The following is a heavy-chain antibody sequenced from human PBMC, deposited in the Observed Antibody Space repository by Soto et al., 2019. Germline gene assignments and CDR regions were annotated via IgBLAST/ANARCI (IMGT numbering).Heavy chain of an antibody. D-gene: IGHD6-19*01. CDR3: AKDGGSGPGKDYFDY. J-gene: IGHJ4*02. CDR1: GFTFSSYG. CDR2: ISYDGSNK. V-gene: IGHV3-30*18. Sequence: QVQLVESGGGVVQPGRSLRLSCAASGFTFSSYGMHWVRQAPGKGLEWVAVISYDGSNKYYADSVKGRFTISRDNSKNTLYRQMNSRRAEDTAVYYCAKDGGSGPGKDYFDYWGQGTLVTVSS.